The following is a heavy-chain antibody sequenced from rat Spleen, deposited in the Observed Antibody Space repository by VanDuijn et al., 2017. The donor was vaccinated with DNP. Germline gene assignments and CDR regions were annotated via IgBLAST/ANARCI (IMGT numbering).Heavy chain of an antibody. CDR3: TTDFERGY. CDR1: GFTFNSYW. Sequence: EVQLVESGGGLVQPGRSLKLSCVTSGFTFNSYWMTWIRQSLGKGLEWVASITSSGGNTFYPDSVRGRFTISRDNAKSILYLQMDSLRSEDTATFYCTTDFERGYCGQGGMVTVSS. J-gene: IGHJ2*01. D-gene: IGHD1-11*01. V-gene: IGHV5-31*01. CDR2: ITSSGGNT.